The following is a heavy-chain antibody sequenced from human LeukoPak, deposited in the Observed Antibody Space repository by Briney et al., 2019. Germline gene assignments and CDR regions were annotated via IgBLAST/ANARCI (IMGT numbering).Heavy chain of an antibody. CDR3: ATGYSSGWYIH. CDR1: GYTFTSYY. CDR2: INPSGGST. Sequence: ASVKVSCKASGYTFTSYYMHRVRQAPGQGLEWMGIINPSGGSTSYAQKFQGRVTMTTDTSTSTVYMELSSLRSEDTAVYYCATGYSSGWYIHWGQGTLVTVSS. D-gene: IGHD6-19*01. J-gene: IGHJ4*02. V-gene: IGHV1-46*01.